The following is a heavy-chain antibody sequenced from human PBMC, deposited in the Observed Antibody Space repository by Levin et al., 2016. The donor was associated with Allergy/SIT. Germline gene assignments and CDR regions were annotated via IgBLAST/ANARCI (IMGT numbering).Heavy chain of an antibody. J-gene: IGHJ4*02. V-gene: IGHV4-4*02. D-gene: IGHD6-19*01. CDR2: IYHSGST. CDR3: ARALGSSGGFDY. Sequence: VRQAPGKGLEWIGEIYHSGSTNYNPSLKSRVTISVDKSKNQFSLKLSSVTAADTAVYYCARALGSSGGFDYWGQGTLVTVSS.